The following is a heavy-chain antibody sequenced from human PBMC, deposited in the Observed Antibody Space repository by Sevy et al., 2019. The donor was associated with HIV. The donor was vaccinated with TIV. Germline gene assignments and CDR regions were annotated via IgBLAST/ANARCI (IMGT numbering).Heavy chain of an antibody. CDR1: GFTFSSYA. J-gene: IGHJ3*02. CDR2: ISGSGGST. CDR3: XXXXXXXXXXXXSAFDI. Sequence: GGSLRLSCAASGFTFSSYAMSWVRQAPGKGLEWVSAISGSGGSTYYADSVKGRFTISRDNSKNTLYLQMNSLRAEDXXXXXXXXXXXXXXXXXXSAFDIWGQGTMVTVSS. V-gene: IGHV3-23*01.